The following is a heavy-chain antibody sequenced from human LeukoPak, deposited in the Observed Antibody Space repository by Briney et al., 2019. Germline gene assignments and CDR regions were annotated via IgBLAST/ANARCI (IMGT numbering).Heavy chain of an antibody. D-gene: IGHD5-18*01. J-gene: IGHJ3*02. CDR3: ARDRKVRGYSYGFRARYDAFDI. Sequence: SQTLSLTCTVSGGSISSGGYYWSWIRQHPGKGLEWIGYIYYSGSTYYNPSLKSRVTISVDTSKNQFSLRLSSVTAADTAVYYCARDRKVRGYSYGFRARYDAFDIWGQGTMVTVSS. CDR1: GGSISSGGYY. V-gene: IGHV4-31*03. CDR2: IYYSGST.